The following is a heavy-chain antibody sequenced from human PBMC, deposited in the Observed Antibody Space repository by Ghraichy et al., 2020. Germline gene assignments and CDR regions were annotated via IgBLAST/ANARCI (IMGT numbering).Heavy chain of an antibody. CDR1: GFTFSSYA. D-gene: IGHD2-21*02. V-gene: IGHV3-23*01. CDR2: ISGSGGST. CDR3: AKRGDEAYCGGDCYGSY. Sequence: GESLNISCAASGFTFSSYAMSWVRQAPGKGLEWVSAISGSGGSTYYADSVKGRFTISRDNSKNTLYLQMNSLRAEDTAVYYCAKRGDEAYCGGDCYGSYWGQGTLVTVSS. J-gene: IGHJ4*02.